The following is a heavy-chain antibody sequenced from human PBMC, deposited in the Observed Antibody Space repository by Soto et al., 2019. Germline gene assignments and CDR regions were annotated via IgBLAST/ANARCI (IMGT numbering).Heavy chain of an antibody. J-gene: IGHJ3*02. Sequence: GESLKISCQASGYDFPNSWISWVRQMPGKDLEWMARIDVSDSYINYNPSFKGHVTISTDKSITTAYLEWSSLKASDTAIYYCARHGIAVAGTAFDIWGQGTMVTVSS. CDR1: GYDFPNSW. V-gene: IGHV5-10-1*01. CDR2: IDVSDSYI. CDR3: ARHGIAVAGTAFDI. D-gene: IGHD6-19*01.